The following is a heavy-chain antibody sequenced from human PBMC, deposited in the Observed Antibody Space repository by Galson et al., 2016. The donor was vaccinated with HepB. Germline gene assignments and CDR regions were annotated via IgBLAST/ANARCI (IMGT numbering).Heavy chain of an antibody. V-gene: IGHV1-69*13. CDR2: FIPIYHPA. CDR1: GGSFTRYV. D-gene: IGHD3-22*01. CDR3: ARETNWGRITTKFADAFDV. J-gene: IGHJ3*01. Sequence: SVKVSCKASGGSFTRYVINWVRQAPGQGLEWMGGFIPIYHPAYYAQNLQGRVTLSADESTATAYMGLSDLRLEDTAVYFCARETNWGRITTKFADAFDVWGPGTKVTVSS.